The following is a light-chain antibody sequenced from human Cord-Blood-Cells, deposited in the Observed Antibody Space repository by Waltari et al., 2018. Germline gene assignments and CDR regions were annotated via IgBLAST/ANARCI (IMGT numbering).Light chain of an antibody. Sequence: EIVLTQSPATLSLSPGERATLSCRASQSVSSYLAWYQQKPGQAPRLLIYDASNRATGIPARFSGSGSGTDFTLTISCLDPEDFAVYYCQQRSNWPPLTFGGGTKVEIK. J-gene: IGKJ4*01. CDR2: DAS. CDR3: QQRSNWPPLT. V-gene: IGKV3-11*01. CDR1: QSVSSY.